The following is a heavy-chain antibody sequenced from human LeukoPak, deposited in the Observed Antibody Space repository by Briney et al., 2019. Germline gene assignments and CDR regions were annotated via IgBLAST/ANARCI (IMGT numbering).Heavy chain of an antibody. D-gene: IGHD4-17*01. V-gene: IGHV4-34*01. CDR2: INHSGST. CDR3: ARHLDYGDYVALYYFDY. Sequence: PSETLSLTCAVYGGSFSGYYWSWIRRPPGKGLEWIGEINHSGSTNYNPSLKSRVTISVDTSKNQFSLKLSSVTAADTAVYYCARHLDYGDYVALYYFDYWGQGTLVTVSS. CDR1: GGSFSGYY. J-gene: IGHJ4*02.